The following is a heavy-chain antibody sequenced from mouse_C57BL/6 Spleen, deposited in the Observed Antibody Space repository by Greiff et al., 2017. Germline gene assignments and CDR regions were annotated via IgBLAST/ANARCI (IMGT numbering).Heavy chain of an antibody. CDR3: AREGTPYYYGSSYPFDY. CDR1: GYTFTSYW. Sequence: VQLQQPGAELVKPGASVKMSCKASGYTFTSYWITWVKQRPGQGLEWIGDIYPGSGSPNYNEKFKSKATLTVDTSSSTAYMQLSSLTSEDSAVYYCAREGTPYYYGSSYPFDYWGQGTTLTVSS. V-gene: IGHV1-55*01. CDR2: IYPGSGSP. J-gene: IGHJ2*01. D-gene: IGHD1-1*01.